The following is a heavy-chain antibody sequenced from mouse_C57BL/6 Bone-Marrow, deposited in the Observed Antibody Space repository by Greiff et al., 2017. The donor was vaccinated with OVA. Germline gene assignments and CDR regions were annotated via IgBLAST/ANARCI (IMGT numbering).Heavy chain of an antibody. CDR1: GYTFTNYW. V-gene: IGHV1-63*01. Sequence: QVQLQQSGAELVRPGTSVKMSCKASGYTFTNYWIGWAKQRPGHGLEWIGDIYPGGGYPNYNEKFKGKATLTADKSSSTAYMQFSSLTSEDSAIYYCARSGGYSVDYWGQGTTLTVSS. J-gene: IGHJ2*01. CDR3: ARSGGYSVDY. CDR2: IYPGGGYP. D-gene: IGHD3-1*01.